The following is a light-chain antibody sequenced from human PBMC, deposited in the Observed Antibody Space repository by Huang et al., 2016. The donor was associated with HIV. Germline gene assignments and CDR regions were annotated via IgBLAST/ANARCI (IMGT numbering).Light chain of an antibody. J-gene: IGKJ5*01. V-gene: IGKV3-15*01. Sequence: EILMTQSPATLSVSPGERATLSCRASPSIKTNLAWYQHKPGLAPRLLIYGASTRATDVPARFSGSGSGTDFTLTISSLQSEDVAVYSCQQYNSWPPITFGQGTRLEIK. CDR3: QQYNSWPPIT. CDR2: GAS. CDR1: PSIKTN.